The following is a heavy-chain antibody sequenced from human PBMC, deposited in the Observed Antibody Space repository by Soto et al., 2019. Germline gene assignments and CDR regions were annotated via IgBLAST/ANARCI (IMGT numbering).Heavy chain of an antibody. CDR3: AKAREMAGYGDFNRLFYYYYGMDV. CDR1: GFTFSSSA. V-gene: IGHV1-58*01. Sequence: GASVKVSCKTSGFTFSSSAVHWVRQARGHRLQWIGWIDVGSANANYAQMLQERVTISTDMSTSTAYMELSSLRSEDTAVYYCAKAREMAGYGDFNRLFYYYYGMDVSGQGTTVTVSS. J-gene: IGHJ6*02. CDR2: IDVGSANA. D-gene: IGHD4-17*01.